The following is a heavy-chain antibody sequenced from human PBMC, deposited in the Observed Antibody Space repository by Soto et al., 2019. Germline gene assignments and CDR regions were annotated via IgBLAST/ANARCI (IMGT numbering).Heavy chain of an antibody. V-gene: IGHV1-18*04. CDR3: ARTLVIFYTYYFHS. CDR1: GYTFTSYG. Sequence: ASVKVSCKASGYTFTSYGISWVRQAPGQGLEWMGWISTYNGDTNYAQKLQGRVTMTTDTSTSTAYMELRSLRSDDTALYYCARTLVIFYTYYFHSWGRAPLVPFSS. J-gene: IGHJ4*02. D-gene: IGHD3-22*01. CDR2: ISTYNGDT.